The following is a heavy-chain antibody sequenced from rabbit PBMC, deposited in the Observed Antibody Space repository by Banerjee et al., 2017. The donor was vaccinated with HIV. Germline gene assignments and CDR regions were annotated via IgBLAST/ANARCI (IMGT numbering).Heavy chain of an antibody. CDR1: GFSFSYSYY. CDR3: ARNYAGYAGAGYAMWANL. Sequence: QEQLVESGGGLVKPGASLTLTCTASGFSFSYSYYMCWVRQAPGKGLEWIACIYTGSSGYTYYASWANGRFTISKTSSTTVTLQMTSLTAADTATYFCARNYAGYAGAGYAMWANLWGPGTLVTVS. D-gene: IGHD4-2*01. CDR2: IYTGSSGYT. J-gene: IGHJ4*01. V-gene: IGHV1S45*01.